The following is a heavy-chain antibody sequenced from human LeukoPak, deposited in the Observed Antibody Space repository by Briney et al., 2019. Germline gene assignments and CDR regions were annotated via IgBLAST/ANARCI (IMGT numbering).Heavy chain of an antibody. CDR1: GGSISSGGYY. Sequence: SETLSLTCTISGGSISSGGYYWSWIRQPPGKGLEWIGYIYYSGSTNYNPSLKSRVTISVDTSKNQFSLKLSSVTAADTAVYYCATGTYQDAFDIWGQGTMVTVSS. D-gene: IGHD1-14*01. J-gene: IGHJ3*02. CDR3: ATGTYQDAFDI. CDR2: IYYSGST. V-gene: IGHV4-61*08.